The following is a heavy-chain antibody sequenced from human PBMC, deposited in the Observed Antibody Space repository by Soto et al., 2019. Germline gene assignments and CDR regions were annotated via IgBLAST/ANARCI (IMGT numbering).Heavy chain of an antibody. J-gene: IGHJ6*02. D-gene: IGHD1-1*01. Sequence: QVQLVESGGGVVQPGRSLRLSCAASGFAFSSFGMHWVRQAPGKGLEWVAVISFDGSNKYYADSVKGRVTISRDNSKNTLSLQMNRLKAEDTAVYYCAKDTSKYSNNWPAYYGLDVWGQGTTVTVSS. CDR2: ISFDGSNK. CDR1: GFAFSSFG. V-gene: IGHV3-30*18. CDR3: AKDTSKYSNNWPAYYGLDV.